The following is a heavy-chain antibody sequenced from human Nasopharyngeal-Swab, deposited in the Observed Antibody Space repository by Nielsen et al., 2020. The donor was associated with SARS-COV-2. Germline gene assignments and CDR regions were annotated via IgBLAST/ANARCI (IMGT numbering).Heavy chain of an antibody. J-gene: IGHJ6*02. V-gene: IGHV4-59*08. CDR3: ARRAVGGYHPNYYYGMDV. Sequence: RQAPGKGLEWIGYIYYSGSTNYNPSLKSRVTISVDTSKNQFSLKLSSVTAADTAVYYCARRAVGGYHPNYYYGMDVWGQGTTVNVS. D-gene: IGHD5-18*01. CDR2: IYYSGST.